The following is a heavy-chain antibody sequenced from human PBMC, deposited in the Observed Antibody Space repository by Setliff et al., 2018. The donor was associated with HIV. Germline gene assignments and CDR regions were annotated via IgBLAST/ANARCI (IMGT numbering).Heavy chain of an antibody. V-gene: IGHV1-2*06. Sequence: GASVKVSCKASGYTFDANYIHWVRLAPGHGPEWMGRVNPNSGAINSAPNFLGRLTMTRDESITTVYMELRRLTSNDTAIYYCARGNGNTFWSGYSDAFDLWGQGTQVTVSS. J-gene: IGHJ3*01. CDR1: GYTFDANY. D-gene: IGHD3-3*01. CDR3: ARGNGNTFWSGYSDAFDL. CDR2: VNPNSGAI.